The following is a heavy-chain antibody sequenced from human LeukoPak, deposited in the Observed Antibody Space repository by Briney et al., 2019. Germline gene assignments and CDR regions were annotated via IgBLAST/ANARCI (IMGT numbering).Heavy chain of an antibody. V-gene: IGHV3-48*03. CDR3: ARPYYYSSGSHPF. Sequence: GGSLRLSCAASGFTFSSYEMNWVRQAPGKGLEWGSYISSSGSTIYYADSVKGRFTTSRDNAKNSLYLHMNSLRAEDTAMYYCARPYYYSSGSHPFWGQGTLVTVSS. D-gene: IGHD3-10*01. J-gene: IGHJ4*02. CDR1: GFTFSSYE. CDR2: ISSSGSTI.